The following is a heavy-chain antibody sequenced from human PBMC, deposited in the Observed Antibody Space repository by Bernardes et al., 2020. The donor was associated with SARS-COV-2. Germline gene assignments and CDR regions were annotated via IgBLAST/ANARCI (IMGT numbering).Heavy chain of an antibody. CDR1: GYTFNRYG. CDR3: ARDHLRPTRTHHTWYNAASNYFYGLDV. Sequence: ASVKVSCKTSGYTFNRYGVSWLRQAPGQGIEWLGWISGYNSKTKYAQSLQDRVTLTTDPSTSTAYMELRGLRSDDTAKYYCARDHLRPTRTHHTWYNAASNYFYGLDVWGQGTPVAVSS. J-gene: IGHJ6*02. CDR2: ISGYNSKT. V-gene: IGHV1-18*01. D-gene: IGHD1-1*01.